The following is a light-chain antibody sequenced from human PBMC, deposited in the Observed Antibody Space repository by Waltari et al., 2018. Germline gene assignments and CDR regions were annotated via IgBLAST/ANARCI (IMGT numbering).Light chain of an antibody. J-gene: IGKJ4*01. CDR2: KSS. CDR1: QSVSSW. Sequence: DIQMTQSPSTLSASAGDRVTITCRASQSVSSWLAWYQQKPGKAPKLLIYKSSTLESGVPSRFSGSVSGTEFTLTISSLQPDDFATYYCQQYNLYPLTFGGGTKVEIK. CDR3: QQYNLYPLT. V-gene: IGKV1-5*03.